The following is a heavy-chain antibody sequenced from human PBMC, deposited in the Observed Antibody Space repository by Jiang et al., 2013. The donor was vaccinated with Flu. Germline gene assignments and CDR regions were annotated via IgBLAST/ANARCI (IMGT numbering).Heavy chain of an antibody. D-gene: IGHD6-19*01. CDR1: GGSISSGSYY. V-gene: IGHV4-61*02. Sequence: GPGLVKPSQTLSLTCTVSGGSISSGSYYWSWIRQPAGKGLEWIGRIYTSGSTNYNPSLKSRVTISVDTSKNQFSLKLSSVTAADTAVYYCARDRGSGWLVDYWGQGTLVTVSS. CDR3: ARDRGSGWLVDY. CDR2: IYTSGST. J-gene: IGHJ4*02.